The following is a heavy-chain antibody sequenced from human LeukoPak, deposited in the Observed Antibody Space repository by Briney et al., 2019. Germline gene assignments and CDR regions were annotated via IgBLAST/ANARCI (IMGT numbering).Heavy chain of an antibody. Sequence: GGSLRLSCAASGFTFRSYWMSWVRQAPGKGLEWVANIKQDGSEKYYVDSVKGRFTISRDNAKNSLYLQMNSLRAEDTAVYYCANGEVYFDYWGQGTLVTVSS. CDR3: ANGEVYFDY. CDR2: IKQDGSEK. V-gene: IGHV3-7*01. J-gene: IGHJ4*02. D-gene: IGHD4-17*01. CDR1: GFTFRSYW.